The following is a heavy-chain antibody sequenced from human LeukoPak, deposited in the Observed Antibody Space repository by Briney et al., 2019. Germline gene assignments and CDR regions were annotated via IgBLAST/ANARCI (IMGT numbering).Heavy chain of an antibody. Sequence: SGTLTLTCAVSGYSISSGYYWGWIRQPPGKGVEWIGRIYHSGSTYYNPSLKSRVTISVDTSKNHFSLNLSSVTAADTAVYYCARQLTVAGDAFDIWGQGTMVTVSS. J-gene: IGHJ3*02. CDR3: ARQLTVAGDAFDI. D-gene: IGHD6-13*01. CDR2: IYHSGST. CDR1: GYSISSGYY. V-gene: IGHV4-38-2*01.